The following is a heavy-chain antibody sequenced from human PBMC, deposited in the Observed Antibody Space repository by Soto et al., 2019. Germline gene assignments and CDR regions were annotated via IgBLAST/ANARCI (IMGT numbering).Heavy chain of an antibody. J-gene: IGHJ4*02. CDR3: VSQRTTVITQDYFDY. D-gene: IGHD4-4*01. Sequence: SETLSLTCTVSGGSVTNSSYYWGWIRQSPGKGLEWIGSVYYRGRSYSKSSVKSRVTISVDTSKNQFSLNLNSVTASDTAVYFCVSQRTTVITQDYFDYWGPAALVTVYS. CDR1: GGSVTNSSYY. CDR2: VYYRGRS. V-gene: IGHV4-39*01.